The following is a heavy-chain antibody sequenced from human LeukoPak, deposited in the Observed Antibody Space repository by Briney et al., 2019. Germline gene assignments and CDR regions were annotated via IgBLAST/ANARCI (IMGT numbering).Heavy chain of an antibody. D-gene: IGHD3-10*01. Sequence: PSETLSLTCAVYGGPFSGHYWTWIRQPPGKGLEWIGGIDHTGRSTYNPSLTSRVTISKDSSKNQFSLSLGSVIAADTAVYFCARGENSGSYFSYFDSWAQGTPVTVSS. CDR3: ARGENSGSYFSYFDS. CDR1: GGPFSGHY. J-gene: IGHJ5*01. V-gene: IGHV4-34*01. CDR2: IDHTGRS.